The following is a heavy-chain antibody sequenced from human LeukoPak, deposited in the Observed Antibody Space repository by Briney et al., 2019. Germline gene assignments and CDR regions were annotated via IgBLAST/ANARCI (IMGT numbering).Heavy chain of an antibody. CDR2: ISPNGVIT. Sequence: TGGSLRLSCAASGFTFSTYAMSWVRQAPGKGLEWVSGISPNGVITYYADSVKGRFTISRDNSKGTVYLQMNSLRPEDTAVYYCAKDDAWLQYGNWGRGTLVTVSS. J-gene: IGHJ4*02. CDR3: AKDDAWLQYGN. CDR1: GFTFSTYA. D-gene: IGHD5-24*01. V-gene: IGHV3-23*01.